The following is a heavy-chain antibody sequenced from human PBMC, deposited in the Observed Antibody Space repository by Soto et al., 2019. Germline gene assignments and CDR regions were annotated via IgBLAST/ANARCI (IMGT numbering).Heavy chain of an antibody. D-gene: IGHD2-15*01. CDR2: IYHSGST. CDR1: GGSISSNNW. V-gene: IGHV4-4*02. CDR3: ARREGDCRGGSCPFYHD. Sequence: QVQLQESGPGLVKPSETLSLTCAVSGGSISSNNWWSWVRQTPGKGLEWIGEIYHSGSTNYNPSLKSRVPISLAKSNTQFSLILTSMTAADTAVYYCARREGDCRGGSCPFYHDWGQGTLVTASS. J-gene: IGHJ4*02.